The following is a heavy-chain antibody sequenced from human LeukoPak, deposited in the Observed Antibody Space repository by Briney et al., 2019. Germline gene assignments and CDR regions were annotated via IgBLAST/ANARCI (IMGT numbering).Heavy chain of an antibody. CDR1: GGSFSGYY. CDR3: AGPRHYYYYGMDV. Sequence: PSETLSLTCAVYGGSFSGYYWSWIRQHPGKGLEWIGEINHSGSTNYNPSLKSRVTISVDTSKNQFSLKLSSVTAADTAVYYCAGPRHYYYYGMDVWGQGTTVTVSS. CDR2: INHSGST. J-gene: IGHJ6*02. V-gene: IGHV4-34*01.